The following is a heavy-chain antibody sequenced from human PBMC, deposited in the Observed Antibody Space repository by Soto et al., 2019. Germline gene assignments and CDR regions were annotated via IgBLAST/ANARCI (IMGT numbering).Heavy chain of an antibody. CDR1: GGTFSSYA. CDR2: IIPIFGTA. Sequence: ASVKVSCKASGGTFSSYAISWVRQAPGQGLEWMGGIIPIFGTANYAQKFQGRVTITADESTSTAYMELSSLRSEDTAVYYCARQRYYDPDAFDIWGQGTMVTVSS. D-gene: IGHD3-22*01. V-gene: IGHV1-69*13. J-gene: IGHJ3*02. CDR3: ARQRYYDPDAFDI.